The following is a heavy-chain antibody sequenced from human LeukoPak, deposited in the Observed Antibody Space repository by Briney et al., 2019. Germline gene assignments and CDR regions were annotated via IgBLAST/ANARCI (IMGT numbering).Heavy chain of an antibody. CDR1: GGSISNYY. CDR3: AKNSGRDAYNFRS. D-gene: IGHD5-24*01. Sequence: SETLSLTCTVSGGSISNYYWSWIRQPPGKGLEWIGYVHYSGSTNYNPSLKSRVTISLDTSKSQFSLKLSSLTAADTAVYYCAKNSGRDAYNFRSWGQGTLVTVSS. CDR2: VHYSGST. J-gene: IGHJ5*02. V-gene: IGHV4-59*01.